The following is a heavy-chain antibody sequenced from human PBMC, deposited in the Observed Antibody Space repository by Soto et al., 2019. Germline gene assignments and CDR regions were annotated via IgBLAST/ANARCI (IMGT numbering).Heavy chain of an antibody. CDR1: GGSVSSSSYY. V-gene: IGHV4-39*01. CDR3: ARRGARIEADGISTGFDT. CDR2: ISYSGNT. D-gene: IGHD6-13*01. J-gene: IGHJ5*02. Sequence: PSETLSLTCSVSGGSVSSSSYYWGWIRQPPGKGLEWIGSISYSGNTYYSPSLKSRVTISVDTSKNQFSLELSSVTATDTAVYFCARRGARIEADGISTGFDTWGQGTLVTVSS.